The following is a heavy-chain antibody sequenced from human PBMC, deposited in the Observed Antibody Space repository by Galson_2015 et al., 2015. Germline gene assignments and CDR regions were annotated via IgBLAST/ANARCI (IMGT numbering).Heavy chain of an antibody. Sequence: SLRLSCAASGFTFSSYAMHWVRQAPGKGLEWVAVISYDGSNKYYADSVKGRFTISRDNSKNTLYLQMNSLRAEDTAVYYCARDRYYYDSSGYYLFDYWGQGTLVTVSS. V-gene: IGHV3-30-3*01. D-gene: IGHD3-22*01. CDR2: ISYDGSNK. CDR1: GFTFSSYA. CDR3: ARDRYYYDSSGYYLFDY. J-gene: IGHJ4*02.